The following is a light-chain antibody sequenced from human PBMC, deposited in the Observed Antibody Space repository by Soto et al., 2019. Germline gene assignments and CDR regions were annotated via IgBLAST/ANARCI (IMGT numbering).Light chain of an antibody. CDR3: SSYTSSSYNYV. V-gene: IGLV2-14*01. CDR2: EVS. CDR1: SSDVGGYNY. J-gene: IGLJ1*01. Sequence: QSALTQPASVSGSPGQSITISCTGTSSDVGGYNYVSWYQQHPGKAPKLMIYEVSNRPSGVSNRFSGSKSGNTASLTISGLQAEDEADYYCSSYTSSSYNYVFETGTKLTVL.